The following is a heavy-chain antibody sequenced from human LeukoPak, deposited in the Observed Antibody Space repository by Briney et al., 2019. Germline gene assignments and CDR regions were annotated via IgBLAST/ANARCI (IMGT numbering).Heavy chain of an antibody. J-gene: IGHJ4*02. D-gene: IGHD1-26*01. Sequence: PGGSLRLSCAASGFTFSDHYMDWVRQAPGKGLEWVGRTRKKTNSYTTEYAGSVKGRFTISRDDSKNSLYLQMNSLKADDTAVYYCTRVVLVGTTYSYFDYWGQGTLVTVSS. V-gene: IGHV3-72*01. CDR2: TRKKTNSYTT. CDR1: GFTFSDHY. CDR3: TRVVLVGTTYSYFDY.